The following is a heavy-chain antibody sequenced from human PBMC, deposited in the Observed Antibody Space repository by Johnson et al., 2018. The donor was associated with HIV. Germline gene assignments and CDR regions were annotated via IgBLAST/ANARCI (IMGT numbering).Heavy chain of an antibody. CDR1: GFTVSSNY. D-gene: IGHD6-6*01. J-gene: IGHJ3*02. V-gene: IGHV3-66*01. CDR2: ISGSGGST. Sequence: VQLVESGGGLVQPGGSLRLSCAASGFTVSSNYMSWVRQAPGKGLEWVSVISGSGGSTYYADSVKGRFTISRDNSKNTLYRQMNSLRAEDTAVYYCARDRGSSSPAHAFDIWGQGTMVTVSS. CDR3: ARDRGSSSPAHAFDI.